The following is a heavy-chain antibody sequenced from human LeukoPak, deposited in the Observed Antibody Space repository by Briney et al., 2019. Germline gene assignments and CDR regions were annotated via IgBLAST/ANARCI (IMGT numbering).Heavy chain of an antibody. CDR2: INHSGGT. J-gene: IGHJ3*02. Sequence: SETLSLTCTVSGGSISSSSYYWSWIRQPPGKGLEWIGEINHSGGTNYNPSLKSRVTISVDTSKNQFSLKLSSVTAADTAVYYCAREGWQQLLTIDAFDIWGQGTMVTVSS. CDR3: AREGWQQLLTIDAFDI. V-gene: IGHV4-39*07. CDR1: GGSISSSSYY. D-gene: IGHD6-13*01.